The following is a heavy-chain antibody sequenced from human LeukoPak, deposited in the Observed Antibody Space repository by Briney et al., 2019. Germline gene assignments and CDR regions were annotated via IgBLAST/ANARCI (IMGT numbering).Heavy chain of an antibody. CDR1: GYSFTTYGYG. Sequence: VASVKVSCKASGYSFTTYGYGISWVRQAPGQGLEWMGWISPFNGNTKYAQKLQGRVTMTTDTSTSTVFMELRSLTSDDTALYYCATKSGDYWGQGTLVTVPS. D-gene: IGHD1-1*01. V-gene: IGHV1-18*01. CDR3: ATKSGDY. J-gene: IGHJ4*02. CDR2: ISPFNGNT.